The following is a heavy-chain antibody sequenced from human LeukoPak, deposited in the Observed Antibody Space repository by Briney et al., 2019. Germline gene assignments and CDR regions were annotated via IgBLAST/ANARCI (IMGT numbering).Heavy chain of an antibody. CDR2: IYSSGST. J-gene: IGHJ4*02. Sequence: PSETLCLTCTVSGGSISSYYWSWIRQPAGKGLEWIGRIYSSGSTNYNPSLKSRVTMSVDSSKNQFSLKLSSVTAADTAVYYCARGIYIGYSSSYFDYSGQRAPFTVSS. CDR3: ARGIYIGYSSSYFDY. V-gene: IGHV4-4*07. D-gene: IGHD6-13*01. CDR1: GGSISSYY.